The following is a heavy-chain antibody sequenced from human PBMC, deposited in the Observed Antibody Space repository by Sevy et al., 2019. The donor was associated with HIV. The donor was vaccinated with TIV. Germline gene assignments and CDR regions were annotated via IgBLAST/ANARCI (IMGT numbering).Heavy chain of an antibody. D-gene: IGHD6-6*01. V-gene: IGHV4-34*01. J-gene: IGHJ6*02. CDR1: GGSFSGYY. CDR3: ARLYSSSSGFRYYYYGMYV. CDR2: INHSGST. Sequence: SETLSLTCAVYGGSFSGYYWSWIRQPPGKGLEWIGEINHSGSTNYNPSLKSRVTISVDTSKNQFSLKLSSVTAADTAVYYCARLYSSSSGFRYYYYGMYVWGQGTTVTVSS.